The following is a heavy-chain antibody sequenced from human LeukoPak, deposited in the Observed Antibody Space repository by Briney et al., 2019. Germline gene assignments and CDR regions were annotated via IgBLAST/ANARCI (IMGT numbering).Heavy chain of an antibody. CDR1: GFTFSSYG. CDR2: ISYDGGNK. D-gene: IGHD4-23*01. Sequence: GGSLRLSCAASGFTFSSYGMHWVRQAPGKGLEWVAVISYDGGNKYYADSVKGRFTISRDNSKNTLYLQMNSLRAEDTAVYYCARARNAVVTAIDYWGQGTLVTVSS. J-gene: IGHJ4*01. CDR3: ARARNAVVTAIDY. V-gene: IGHV3-30*03.